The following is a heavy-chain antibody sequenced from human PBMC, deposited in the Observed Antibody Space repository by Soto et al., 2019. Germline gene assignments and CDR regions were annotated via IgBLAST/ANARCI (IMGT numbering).Heavy chain of an antibody. J-gene: IGHJ4*02. V-gene: IGHV4-61*01. Sequence: SETLSLTCTVSCGSVGSGYYYWSWIRQPPGKVVEWIGYIYYSGVTNYNPSLQSRVIISTDTSKNQLSLRRSSVXGSDTAMYYCEIEGCGGGSFYSGYKLGIEFWGQGTLVTVS. CDR2: IYYSGVT. CDR1: CGSVGSGYYY. D-gene: IGHD2-15*01. CDR3: EIEGCGGGSFYSGYKLGIEF.